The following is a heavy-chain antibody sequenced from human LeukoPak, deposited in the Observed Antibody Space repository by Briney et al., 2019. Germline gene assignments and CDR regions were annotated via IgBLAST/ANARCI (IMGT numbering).Heavy chain of an antibody. V-gene: IGHV3-21*03. CDR2: ISSSSSYI. CDR1: GFTFSSYS. Sequence: GGSLRLSCAASGFTFSSYSMNWVRQAPGKGLEWVSSISSSSSYIYYADSVKGRFTISRDNAKNSLYLQMNSLKTEDTAVYYCTTLQDDYGSYFDYWGQGTLVTVSS. J-gene: IGHJ4*02. CDR3: TTLQDDYGSYFDY. D-gene: IGHD4-17*01.